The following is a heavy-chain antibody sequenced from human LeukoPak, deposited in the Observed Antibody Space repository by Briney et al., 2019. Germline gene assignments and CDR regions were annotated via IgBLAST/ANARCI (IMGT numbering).Heavy chain of an antibody. CDR1: GFTFSDYY. D-gene: IGHD3-10*01. Sequence: PGGSLRLSCAASGFTFSDYYMSWIRQAPGKGLEYISHISGTATYTNYADSVKGRFTISRDNARNSLYLQMNSLRAEDTAVYYCARLDYYGSGSCFDYWGQGTLVTVSS. J-gene: IGHJ4*02. CDR3: ARLDYYGSGSCFDY. V-gene: IGHV3-11*06. CDR2: ISGTATYT.